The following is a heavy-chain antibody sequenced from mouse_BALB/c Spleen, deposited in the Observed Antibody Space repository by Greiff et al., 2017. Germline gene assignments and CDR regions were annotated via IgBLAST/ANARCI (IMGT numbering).Heavy chain of an antibody. CDR2: IYWDDDK. D-gene: IGHD1-1*01. V-gene: IGHV8-12*01. CDR3: ARRDYDGSNY. CDR1: GFSLSTSGMG. J-gene: IGHJ4*01. Sequence: QVTLKESGPGILQPSQTLSLTCSFSGFSLSTSGMGVSWIRQPSGKGLEWLAHIYWDDDKRYNPSLKSRLTISKDTSSNQVFLKITSVDTADTATYYCARRDYDGSNYWGQGTSVTVSS.